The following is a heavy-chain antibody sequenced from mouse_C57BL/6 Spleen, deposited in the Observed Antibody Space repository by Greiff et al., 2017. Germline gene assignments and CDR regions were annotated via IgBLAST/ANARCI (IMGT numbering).Heavy chain of an antibody. Sequence: EVKLMESGGGLVQPGGSLSLSCAASGFTFTDYYMSWVRQPPGKALEWLGFIRNKANGYTTEYSASVKGRFTISRDTSQSILYLQMNALRAEDSATYYCARYRIYYDSVYFDYWGQGTTLTVSS. CDR3: ARYRIYYDSVYFDY. CDR2: IRNKANGYTT. V-gene: IGHV7-3*01. D-gene: IGHD2-4*01. CDR1: GFTFTDYY. J-gene: IGHJ2*01.